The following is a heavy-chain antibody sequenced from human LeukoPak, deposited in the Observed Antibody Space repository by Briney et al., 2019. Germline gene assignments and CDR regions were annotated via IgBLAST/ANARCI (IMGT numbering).Heavy chain of an antibody. CDR3: ARYSNYQGYYYYMDV. CDR2: IIPIFGTA. CDR1: GGTFSSYA. J-gene: IGHJ6*03. Sequence: ASVKVSCKASGGTFSSYAISWVRQAPGQGLEWMGGIIPIFGTANYAQKFQGRVTITTDESTSTAYMELSSLRSEDTAVYYCARYSNYQGYYYYMDVWGKGTTVTVSS. D-gene: IGHD4-11*01. V-gene: IGHV1-69*05.